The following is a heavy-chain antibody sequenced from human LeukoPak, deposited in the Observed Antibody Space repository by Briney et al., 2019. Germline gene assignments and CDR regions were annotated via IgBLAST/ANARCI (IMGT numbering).Heavy chain of an antibody. Sequence: SETLSLTCTVSGGSISSYYWSWIRQPPGKGLEWIGYIYYSGSTNYNPSLKSRVTISVDTSKNQFSLKLSSVTAADTAVYYCARDNKDRAMVRGVIITGDAFDIWGQGTMVTVSS. CDR3: ARDNKDRAMVRGVIITGDAFDI. CDR1: GGSISSYY. J-gene: IGHJ3*02. V-gene: IGHV4-59*01. CDR2: IYYSGST. D-gene: IGHD3-10*01.